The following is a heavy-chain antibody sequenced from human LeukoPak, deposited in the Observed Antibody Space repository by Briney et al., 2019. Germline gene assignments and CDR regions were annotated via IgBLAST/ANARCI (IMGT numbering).Heavy chain of an antibody. Sequence: ASVKVSCKASGYTFTSYYMHWVRQAPGQGLEWMGWISAYNGNTNYAQKLQGRVTMTTDTSTSTAYMELSSLRSEDTAVYYCARTTTMVRGVHFDYWGQGTLVTVSS. CDR3: ARTTTMVRGVHFDY. J-gene: IGHJ4*02. CDR2: ISAYNGNT. D-gene: IGHD3-10*01. CDR1: GYTFTSYY. V-gene: IGHV1-18*04.